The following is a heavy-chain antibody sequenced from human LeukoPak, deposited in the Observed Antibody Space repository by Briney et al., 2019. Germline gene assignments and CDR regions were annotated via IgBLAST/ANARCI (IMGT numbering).Heavy chain of an antibody. V-gene: IGHV4-59*01. J-gene: IGHJ5*02. CDR1: GGSISSYY. CDR3: ARDLGYCSSMSCYAWFDP. D-gene: IGHD2-2*01. Sequence: PSETLPLTCTVSGGSISSYYWSWIRQPPGKGLEWIGYISYSGSTNYNPSLRSRVTISVDTSKNQFSLNLSSVTAADTAVYYCARDLGYCSSMSCYAWFDPWGQGTLVTVSS. CDR2: ISYSGST.